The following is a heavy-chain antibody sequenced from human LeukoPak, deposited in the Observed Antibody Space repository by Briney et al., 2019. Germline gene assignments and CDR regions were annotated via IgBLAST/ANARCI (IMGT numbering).Heavy chain of an antibody. CDR3: ARDPRGITALVDYFDY. V-gene: IGHV3-11*01. J-gene: IGHJ4*02. Sequence: GGSLRLSCAASGFTFSDYYMSWIRQAPGKGLEWVSYISSSGSAIYYADSVKGRFTISRDNAKNSLYLQMSSLRVEDTAVYYCARDPRGITALVDYFDYWGQGTLVTVSS. D-gene: IGHD5-18*01. CDR2: ISSSGSAI. CDR1: GFTFSDYY.